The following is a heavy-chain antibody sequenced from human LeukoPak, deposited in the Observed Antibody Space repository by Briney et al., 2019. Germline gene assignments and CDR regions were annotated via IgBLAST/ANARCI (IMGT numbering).Heavy chain of an antibody. D-gene: IGHD2-2*01. CDR1: GFTFSSYS. V-gene: IGHV3-21*04. Sequence: GGSLRLSCAASGFTFSSYSMNWVRQAPGKGLEWVSSISSISNYIYYADSVKGRFTISRDNAKNSLYLQMNSLRAEDTALYYCAKDMADGYCSSTSCYVLDYWGQGTLVTVSS. CDR2: ISSISNYI. J-gene: IGHJ4*02. CDR3: AKDMADGYCSSTSCYVLDY.